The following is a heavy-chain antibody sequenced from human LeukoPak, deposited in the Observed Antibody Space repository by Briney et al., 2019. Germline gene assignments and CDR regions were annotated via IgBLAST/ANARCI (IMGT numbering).Heavy chain of an antibody. CDR1: GYTFTSYY. CDR3: ARETGQQLAPFDY. Sequence: ASVKVSCKASGYTFTSYYMHWVRQAPGQGLEWMGIINPSGDSTSYAQKFQGGVTMTRDTSTSTVYMELSSLRSEDTAVYYCARETGQQLAPFDYWGQGTLVTVSS. D-gene: IGHD6-13*01. CDR2: INPSGDST. V-gene: IGHV1-46*01. J-gene: IGHJ4*02.